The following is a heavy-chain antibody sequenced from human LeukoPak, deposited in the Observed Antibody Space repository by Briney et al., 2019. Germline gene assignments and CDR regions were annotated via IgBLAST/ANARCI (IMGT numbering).Heavy chain of an antibody. CDR3: ARVVDHDYGDYYLDY. Sequence: GGSLRLSCAASGFTFSSYAMSWVRQAPGKGLEWVSCISGSGGSTYYADSVKGRLTISRDNSKNTLYLQMNSLRAEDTAVYYCARVVDHDYGDYYLDYWGQGTLVTVSS. CDR2: ISGSGGST. V-gene: IGHV3-23*01. J-gene: IGHJ4*02. CDR1: GFTFSSYA. D-gene: IGHD4-17*01.